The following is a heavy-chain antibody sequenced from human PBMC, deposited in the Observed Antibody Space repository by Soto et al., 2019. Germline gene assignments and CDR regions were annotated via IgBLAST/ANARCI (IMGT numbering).Heavy chain of an antibody. V-gene: IGHV3-23*01. Sequence: GGSLRLSGAAAGVTFSSYAMSGVRKAPGKGLEWVSAISGSGGSTYYADSVKGRFTISRDNSKNTLYLQMNSLRAEDTAVYNCAKANFPSPNWFDPWGQGTLVTVSS. J-gene: IGHJ5*02. D-gene: IGHD2-2*01. CDR2: ISGSGGST. CDR3: AKANFPSPNWFDP. CDR1: GVTFSSYA.